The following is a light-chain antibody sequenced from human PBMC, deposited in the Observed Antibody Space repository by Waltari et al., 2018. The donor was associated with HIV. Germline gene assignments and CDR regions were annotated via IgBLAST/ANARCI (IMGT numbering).Light chain of an antibody. CDR3: QSYDTTNHLI. Sequence: FMLTQPHSMSASPGTTVTISCTRSSGTIASNSVQWYQQRPGGAPTTVVFEDTQSPPGVPERFSCAIDSSSNSASLAISGLKTEDEADYYCQSYDTTNHLIFGGGTKVTVL. CDR1: SGTIASNS. V-gene: IGLV6-57*04. CDR2: EDT. J-gene: IGLJ2*01.